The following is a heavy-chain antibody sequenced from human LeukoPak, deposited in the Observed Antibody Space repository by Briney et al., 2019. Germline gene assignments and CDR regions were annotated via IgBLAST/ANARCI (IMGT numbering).Heavy chain of an antibody. D-gene: IGHD3-3*01. J-gene: IGHJ4*02. CDR2: IYYSGST. Sequence: SETLSLTCTVSGGSISSYYWSWIRQPPGKGLEWIGYIYYSGSTNYNPSLKSRVTISVDTSKNQFSLKLSSVTAADTAVYYCARHLNYDFWGGSGFDYWGQGTLVTVSS. CDR3: ARHLNYDFWGGSGFDY. V-gene: IGHV4-59*08. CDR1: GGSISSYY.